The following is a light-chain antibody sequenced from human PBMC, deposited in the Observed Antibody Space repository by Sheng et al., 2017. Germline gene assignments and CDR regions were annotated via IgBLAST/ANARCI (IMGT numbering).Light chain of an antibody. V-gene: IGKV3-15*01. Sequence: EILMTQSPATLSVSPGERVTLSCRASQSLSSNLAWYQQKPGQAPRLLMYDGSTRATGIPARFSGSGSGTDFTLTISSLQPEDVATYYGQRTYNAPLRTFGQGTKVEIK. CDR2: DGS. J-gene: IGKJ1*01. CDR3: QRTYNAPLRT. CDR1: QSLSSN.